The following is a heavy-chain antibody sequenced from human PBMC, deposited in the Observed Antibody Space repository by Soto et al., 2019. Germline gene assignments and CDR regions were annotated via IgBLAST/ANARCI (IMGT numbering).Heavy chain of an antibody. CDR3: VRGDNWNDEASDY. V-gene: IGHV3-33*01. CDR2: IWSDGNNR. CDR1: GIMFNNHG. D-gene: IGHD1-1*01. J-gene: IGHJ4*02. Sequence: QVQLVESGGGVVQPGRCLRFSCAASGIMFNNHGMHWVRQAPGKGLEWVAVIWSDGNNRYYADSVKGRFTISRDNSKNTVYLQMSSLRVEDTAVYYCVRGDNWNDEASDYWGQGTLVTVSS.